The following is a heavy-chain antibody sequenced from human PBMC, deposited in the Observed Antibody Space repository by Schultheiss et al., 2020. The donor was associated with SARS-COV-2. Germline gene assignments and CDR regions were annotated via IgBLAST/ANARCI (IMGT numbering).Heavy chain of an antibody. Sequence: GGSLRLSCAASGFTFSSYSMNWVRQAPGKGLEWVSYISSSSSTIYYADSVKGRFTISRDNAKNSLYLQMNSLRAEDTAVYYCARGVVVVPDAFDIWGQGTMVTVSS. CDR2: ISSSSSTI. V-gene: IGHV3-48*04. D-gene: IGHD2-2*01. CDR1: GFTFSSYS. CDR3: ARGVVVVPDAFDI. J-gene: IGHJ3*02.